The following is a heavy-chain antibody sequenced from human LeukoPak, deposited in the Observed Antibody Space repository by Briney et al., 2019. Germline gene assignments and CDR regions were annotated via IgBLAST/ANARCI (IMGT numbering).Heavy chain of an antibody. CDR1: GFTFSSNY. D-gene: IGHD6-19*01. Sequence: GGSLRLSCAASGFTFSSNYMSWVRQAPGKGLEWVSVIYSSGNTYYADSVKGRFTISRDKTKNTVYLQMNSLRAEDTAVYHCARHFSSGYSFDYWGQGTLVTVSS. CDR3: ARHFSSGYSFDY. J-gene: IGHJ4*02. V-gene: IGHV3-66*04. CDR2: IYSSGNT.